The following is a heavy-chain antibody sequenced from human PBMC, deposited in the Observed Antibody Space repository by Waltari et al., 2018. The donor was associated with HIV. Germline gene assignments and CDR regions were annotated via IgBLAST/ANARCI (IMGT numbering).Heavy chain of an antibody. CDR1: GGSISSGSYY. V-gene: IGHV4-61*02. J-gene: IGHJ2*01. Sequence: QVQLQESGPGLVKPSQTLSLTCTVPGGSISSGSYYWSWIRQPAGKGLEWIGRIYTSGSTNYNPSLTSRVTISVDTSKNQFSLKLSSVTAADTAVYYCASSYGGNSDWYFDLWGRGTLVTVSS. CDR2: IYTSGST. D-gene: IGHD2-21*02. CDR3: ASSYGGNSDWYFDL.